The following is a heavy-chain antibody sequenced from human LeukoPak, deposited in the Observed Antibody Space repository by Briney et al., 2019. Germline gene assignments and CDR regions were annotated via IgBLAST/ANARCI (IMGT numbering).Heavy chain of an antibody. CDR1: GYTFTHFY. V-gene: IGHV1-2*02. J-gene: IGHJ3*02. CDR3: AANVETGRGDFDI. D-gene: IGHD1-14*01. Sequence: ASAMVSCKASGYTFTHFYIHWVRQAPGQGLEWLVWIDPNNGDTDYAQKFQCRVTMTRDTSMDTAYMQVTGLRYDDTAVCYCAANVETGRGDFDIWGQGTLVTVSS. CDR2: IDPNNGDT.